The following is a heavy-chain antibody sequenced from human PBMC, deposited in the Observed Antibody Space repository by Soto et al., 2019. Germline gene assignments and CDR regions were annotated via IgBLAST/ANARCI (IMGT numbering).Heavy chain of an antibody. V-gene: IGHV1-18*04. CDR2: ISAYNGNT. Sequence: ASVKVSCKASGYTFTSYGISWVRQAPGQGLEWMGWISAYNGNTNYAQKLQGRVTMTTDTSTSTAYMELRSLRSDDTAVYYCARDLDWNYDPYYYYYGMDVWGRGTTVTVSS. J-gene: IGHJ6*02. CDR3: ARDLDWNYDPYYYYYGMDV. CDR1: GYTFTSYG. D-gene: IGHD1-7*01.